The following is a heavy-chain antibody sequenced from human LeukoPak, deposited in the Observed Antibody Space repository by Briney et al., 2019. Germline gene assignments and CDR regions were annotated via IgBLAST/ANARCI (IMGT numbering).Heavy chain of an antibody. V-gene: IGHV3-20*04. CDR1: GFTFDDYG. J-gene: IGHJ4*02. CDR3: ARDGGSGSYYNDGFDY. D-gene: IGHD3-10*01. Sequence: GGSLRLSCAASGFTFDDYGMSWVRQAPGKGLEWVSGINWNSGSTGYADSVKGRFTISRDNAKNSLYLQVNSLRAEDTALYYCARDGGSGSYYNDGFDYWGQGTLVTVSS. CDR2: INWNSGST.